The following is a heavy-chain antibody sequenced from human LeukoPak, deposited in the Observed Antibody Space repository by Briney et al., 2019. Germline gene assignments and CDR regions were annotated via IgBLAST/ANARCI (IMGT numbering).Heavy chain of an antibody. CDR2: IGCSSSTSI. D-gene: IGHD3-22*01. V-gene: IGHV3-48*01. Sequence: GGSLRLSCAASGFTFSTYSMNWVRQAPGKGLEWVSYIGCSSSTSIYYADSVKGRFTISRDNAKNSLYLQMNSLRAEDTAVYYCARDRDYYETSGYYLTFFDSWGQGTLVTVSS. J-gene: IGHJ4*02. CDR1: GFTFSTYS. CDR3: ARDRDYYETSGYYLTFFDS.